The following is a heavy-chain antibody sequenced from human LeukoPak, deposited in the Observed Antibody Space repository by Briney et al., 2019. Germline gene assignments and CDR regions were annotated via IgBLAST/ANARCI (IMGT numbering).Heavy chain of an antibody. V-gene: IGHV4-59*13. CDR3: ARVLAHGDSDY. CDR1: GRSISGYF. D-gene: IGHD5-24*01. CDR2: IYYRGNT. J-gene: IGHJ4*02. Sequence: SETLSLTCTVSGRSISGYFWSWIRQPPGKGLEWIDYIYYRGNTIYNPSLQSRVTMSVDTSKKQFSLKVSSVTAADAVLYDCARVLAHGDSDYWGQGALVTVSS.